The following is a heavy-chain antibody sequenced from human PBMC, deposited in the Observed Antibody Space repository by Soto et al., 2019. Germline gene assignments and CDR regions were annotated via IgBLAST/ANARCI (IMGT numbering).Heavy chain of an antibody. CDR1: GVSSSGYY. CDR2: IYYSGST. CDR3: ARLPESWLRLGGDAFDI. D-gene: IGHD5-12*01. V-gene: IGHV4-59*08. J-gene: IGHJ3*02. Sequence: LETLSHTCTFSGVSSSGYYWIWIRQPPGKGLEWIGYIYYSGSTYYNPSLKSRVTISVDTSKNQFSLKLSSVTAADTAVYYCARLPESWLRLGGDAFDIWGQGTIVT.